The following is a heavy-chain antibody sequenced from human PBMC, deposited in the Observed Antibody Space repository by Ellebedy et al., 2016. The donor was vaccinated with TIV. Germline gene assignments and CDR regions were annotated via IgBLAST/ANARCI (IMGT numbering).Heavy chain of an antibody. Sequence: SETLSLTCSVSGASISRYYWTWIRQPPGKGLEWVGNIYSSGSTNYNPSLKSRLTLSVDRSKNQLSLTLNSVTAADTAVYFCAAGIGVIGAGYFWGQGILVAVSS. J-gene: IGHJ4*02. CDR1: GASISRYY. D-gene: IGHD3-10*01. CDR3: AAGIGVIGAGYF. V-gene: IGHV4-59*13. CDR2: IYSSGST.